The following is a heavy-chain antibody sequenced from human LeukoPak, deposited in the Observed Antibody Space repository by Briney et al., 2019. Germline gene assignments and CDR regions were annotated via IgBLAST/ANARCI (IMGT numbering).Heavy chain of an antibody. J-gene: IGHJ4*02. CDR3: AKAPLLRFLEWLNYFDY. D-gene: IGHD3-3*01. Sequence: GGSLRLSCAASGFTFSNYGLDWVRQAPGKGLEWVAFIRYDGSNKYYADSVKGRFTISRDNSKNTLYLQMNSLRAEDTAVYYCAKAPLLRFLEWLNYFDYWGQGTLVTVSS. CDR1: GFTFSNYG. V-gene: IGHV3-30*02. CDR2: IRYDGSNK.